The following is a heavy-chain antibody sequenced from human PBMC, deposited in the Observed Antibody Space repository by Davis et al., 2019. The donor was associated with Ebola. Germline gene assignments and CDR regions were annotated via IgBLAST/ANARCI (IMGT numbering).Heavy chain of an antibody. V-gene: IGHV1-2*02. CDR3: ARDWDCTGGVCEYNWFDP. J-gene: IGHJ5*02. D-gene: IGHD2-8*02. CDR2: INPNSGGT. Sequence: ASVKVSCKASGYTFTGYYMHWVRQAPGQGLEWMGWINPNSGGTNYAQKFQGRVTMTRDTSISTAYMELSRLRSDDTAVYYCARDWDCTGGVCEYNWFDPWGQGTLVTVSS. CDR1: GYTFTGYY.